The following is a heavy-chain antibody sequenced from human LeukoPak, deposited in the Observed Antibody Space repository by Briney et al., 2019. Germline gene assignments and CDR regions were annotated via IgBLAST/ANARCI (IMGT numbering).Heavy chain of an antibody. CDR3: ASDSSGPGRSGFDY. V-gene: IGHV4-34*01. CDR2: INHSGST. CDR1: GGSFSGYY. J-gene: IGHJ4*02. D-gene: IGHD6-19*01. Sequence: SETLSLTCAVYGGSFSGYYWSWIRQPPGKGLEWIGEINHSGSTNYNPSLKSRVTISVDTSKNQFSLKLSSVTAADTAVYYCASDSSGPGRSGFDYWGQGTLVTVSS.